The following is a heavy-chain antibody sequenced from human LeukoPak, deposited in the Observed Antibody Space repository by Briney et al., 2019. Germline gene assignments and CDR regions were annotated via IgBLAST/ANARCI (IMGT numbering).Heavy chain of an antibody. D-gene: IGHD2-2*01. CDR2: INHSGST. Sequence: PETLSLTCAVYGGSFSGYYWSWIRQPPGKGLEWIGEINHSGSTNYNPSLKSRVTISVDTSENQFSLKLSSVTAADTAVYYCARGPAYCSSTSCYYYYGMDVWGKGTTVTVSS. CDR3: ARGPAYCSSTSCYYYYGMDV. V-gene: IGHV4-34*01. CDR1: GGSFSGYY. J-gene: IGHJ6*04.